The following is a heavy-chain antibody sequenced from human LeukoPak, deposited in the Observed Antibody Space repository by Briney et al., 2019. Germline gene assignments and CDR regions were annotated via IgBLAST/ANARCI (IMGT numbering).Heavy chain of an antibody. D-gene: IGHD1-14*01. CDR3: ARGLTEDPPPY. J-gene: IGHJ4*02. V-gene: IGHV3-7*03. Sequence: PGGSLRLSCAASGFTFNSYWMSWVRQAPGKGLEWVANIKQGGSEKYYVASVKGRFTISRDNSKNTPYLQMNSLRAEDTAVYYCARGLTEDPPPYWGQGTLVTVSS. CDR2: IKQGGSEK. CDR1: GFTFNSYW.